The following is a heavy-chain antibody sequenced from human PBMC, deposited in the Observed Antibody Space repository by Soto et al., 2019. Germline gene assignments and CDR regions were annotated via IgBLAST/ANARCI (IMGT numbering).Heavy chain of an antibody. CDR1: GFTFSSYA. Sequence: EVQLLESGGGLVQPGGSLRLSCAASGFTFSSYAMSWVRQAPGKGLEWVSAISGSGGSTYYSDAVKGRFTSSRDNSKNTLYLQMNSLRAEDTAVYYCAKGRYYYGSGSPWGQGTLVTVSS. CDR3: AKGRYYYGSGSP. CDR2: ISGSGGST. J-gene: IGHJ5*02. D-gene: IGHD3-10*01. V-gene: IGHV3-23*01.